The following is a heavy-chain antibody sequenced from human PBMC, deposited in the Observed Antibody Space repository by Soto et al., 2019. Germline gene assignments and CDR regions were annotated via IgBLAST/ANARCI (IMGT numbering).Heavy chain of an antibody. D-gene: IGHD3-22*01. CDR2: ISAYNGNT. V-gene: IGHV1-18*04. CDR3: AREGKHYDSSGWHDAFDI. J-gene: IGHJ3*02. Sequence: GASVKVSCKASGYTFTSYGISWVRQAPGQGLEWMGWISAYNGNTNYAQKLQGRVTMTTDTSTSTADMELRSLRSDDTAVYYCAREGKHYDSSGWHDAFDIWGQGTMVTVSS. CDR1: GYTFTSYG.